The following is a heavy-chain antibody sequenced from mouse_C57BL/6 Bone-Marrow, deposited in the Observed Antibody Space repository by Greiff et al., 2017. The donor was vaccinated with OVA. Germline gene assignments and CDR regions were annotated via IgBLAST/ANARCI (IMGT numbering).Heavy chain of an antibody. D-gene: IGHD2-4*01. CDR1: GFTFSDYY. V-gene: IGHV5-16*01. J-gene: IGHJ2*01. CDR2: INYDGSST. CDR3: ARDDYEGFDY. Sequence: EVMLVESEGGLVQPGSSMKLSCTASGFTFSDYYMAWVRQVPEKGLEWVANINYDGSSTYYLDSLKSRFIISRDNAKNILYLQMSSLKSEDTATDYCARDDYEGFDYWGQGTTLTVSS.